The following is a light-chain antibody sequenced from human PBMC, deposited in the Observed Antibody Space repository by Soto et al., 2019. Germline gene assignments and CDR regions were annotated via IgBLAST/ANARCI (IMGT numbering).Light chain of an antibody. V-gene: IGKV3-20*01. Sequence: EIMLTQSQGTLSLSPGERATLSCRASQSVSSSFLAWYQQKPGQAPRLLIYGASSRATGIPDRFSGSGSGTDFTLTISRLEPEDGAVYYCQQYGSSPLTFGGGNKVEIK. CDR3: QQYGSSPLT. CDR2: GAS. J-gene: IGKJ4*01. CDR1: QSVSSSF.